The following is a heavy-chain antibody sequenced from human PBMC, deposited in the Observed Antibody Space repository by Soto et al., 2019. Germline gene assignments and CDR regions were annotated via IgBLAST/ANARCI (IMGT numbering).Heavy chain of an antibody. CDR2: ISSSSSYI. J-gene: IGHJ4*02. CDR3: ARKGTKMITFGGDYFDY. D-gene: IGHD3-16*01. V-gene: IGHV3-21*01. CDR1: GFTFSSYS. Sequence: GGSLRLSCAASGFTFSSYSMNWVRQAPGKGLEWVSSISSSSSYIYYADSVKGRFTISRDNAKNSLYLQMNSLRAEDTAVYYCARKGTKMITFGGDYFDYWGQGTLVSVSS.